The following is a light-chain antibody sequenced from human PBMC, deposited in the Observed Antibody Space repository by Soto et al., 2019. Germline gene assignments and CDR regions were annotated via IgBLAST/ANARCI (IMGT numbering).Light chain of an antibody. CDR3: QHYNDWPT. J-gene: IGKJ1*01. V-gene: IGKV3D-15*01. CDR1: QSVNNY. CDR2: DTS. Sequence: EIVLTQSPATLSLSPGERATLSCRASQSVNNYLAWYQQKPGQAPRLLIYDTSDRATGIPARFSGSGSGTEFTLTISSLQSEDFAVYYCQHYNDWPTFGQGTKVDIK.